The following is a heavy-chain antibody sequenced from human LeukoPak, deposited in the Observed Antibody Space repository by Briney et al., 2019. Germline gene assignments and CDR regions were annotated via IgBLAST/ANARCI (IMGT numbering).Heavy chain of an antibody. Sequence: SETLSLTCAVSGGSISSSNWWSGGRQPPGKGLEGIGEIYHSGSTNYNPSLKRGVTISVDKSKNQFSLKLSSVTAADTAVYYCARVAVAGSPFDYWGQGPLVTVSS. CDR2: IYHSGST. V-gene: IGHV4-4*02. CDR3: ARVAVAGSPFDY. CDR1: GGSISSSNW. D-gene: IGHD6-19*01. J-gene: IGHJ4*02.